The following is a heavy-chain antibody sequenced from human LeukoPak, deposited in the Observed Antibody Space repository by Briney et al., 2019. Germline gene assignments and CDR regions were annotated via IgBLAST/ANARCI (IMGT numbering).Heavy chain of an antibody. V-gene: IGHV4-39*01. D-gene: IGHD2-15*01. CDR1: GGSISSSSYY. CDR2: IYYSGST. CDR3: ARHERHATKFVVVVAAADY. Sequence: PSETLSLTCTVSGGSISSSSYYWGWIRQPPGKGLEWIGSIYYSGSTCYNPSLKSRVTISVDTSKNQFSLKLSSVTAADTAVYYCARHERHATKFVVVVAAADYWGQGTLVTVSS. J-gene: IGHJ4*02.